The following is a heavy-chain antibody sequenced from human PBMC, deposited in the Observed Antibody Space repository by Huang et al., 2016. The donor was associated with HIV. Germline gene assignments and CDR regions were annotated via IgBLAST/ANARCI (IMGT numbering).Heavy chain of an antibody. CDR2: FVPLVGTP. Sequence: QVHLVQSGAAVREPGSSVEVSCTFSAGALTFASVTWVRQVPVHGREGWGTFVPLVGTPNYAQKFLGRCSFRADESTGAVYMKLALLKSEDTAIYFCARVRRHSGNSGLIDFWGQGTLVTVTS. CDR1: AGALTFAS. V-gene: IGHV1-69*08. J-gene: IGHJ4*02. CDR3: ARVRRHSGNSGLIDF. D-gene: IGHD6-19*01.